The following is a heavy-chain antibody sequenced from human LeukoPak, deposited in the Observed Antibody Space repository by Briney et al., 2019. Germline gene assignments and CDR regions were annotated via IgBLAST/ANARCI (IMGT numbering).Heavy chain of an antibody. D-gene: IGHD7-27*01. V-gene: IGHV4-34*01. Sequence: SETLSLTCAVYGGSFSGYYWSWIRQPPGKGPEWIGEINHSGSTNYNPSLKSRVTISVDTSKNQFSLKLSSVTAADTAVYYCARPNWGRAFYWYFDLWGRGTLVTVSS. CDR2: INHSGST. J-gene: IGHJ2*01. CDR1: GGSFSGYY. CDR3: ARPNWGRAFYWYFDL.